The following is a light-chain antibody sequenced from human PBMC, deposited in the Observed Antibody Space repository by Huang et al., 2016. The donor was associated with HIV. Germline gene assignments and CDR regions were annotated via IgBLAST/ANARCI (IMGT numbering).Light chain of an antibody. V-gene: IGKV3-11*01. CDR2: DAA. CDR3: QQRSNRPLT. Sequence: EIVLTQSPAPLSLSPGERATLSCRASQSVNTFLAWYQQKPGQAPRLLIYDAANRATVIPARFSGSGSGTDFTLTISSLEPEDFAVYYCQQRSNRPLTFGGGTKVEIK. J-gene: IGKJ4*01. CDR1: QSVNTF.